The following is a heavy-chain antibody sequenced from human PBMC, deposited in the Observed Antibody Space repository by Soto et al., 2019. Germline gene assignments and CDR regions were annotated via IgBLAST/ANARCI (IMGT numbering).Heavy chain of an antibody. J-gene: IGHJ4*02. CDR1: GYSFSNHW. CDR3: PRLSRECWSGPDY. Sequence: GESLKISCEGVGYSFSNHWIARVRQMPEKGLEWMGTIYPGDSDMRYSPSFRGQVTISVDKSINTAYLQWGSLKASDTAKYYEPRLSRECWSGPDYWGQGTLVTVSS. D-gene: IGHD3-3*01. V-gene: IGHV5-51*01. CDR2: IYPGDSDM.